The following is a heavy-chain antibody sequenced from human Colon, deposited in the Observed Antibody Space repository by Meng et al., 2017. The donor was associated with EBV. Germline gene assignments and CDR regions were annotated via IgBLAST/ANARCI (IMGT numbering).Heavy chain of an antibody. J-gene: IGHJ4*02. CDR1: GGSISSDNYY. V-gene: IGHV4-30-4*01. Sequence: QVHLQESGPGLVKPSXXLSLTCVVSGGSISSDNYYWSWIRQPPGKGLEWIGYFYNGGNSHINPSLESRGSISVDTSKNQFSLRLSSVTAADTAVYYCARNYYFDYWGQGTLVTVSS. CDR2: FYNGGNS. CDR3: ARNYYFDY.